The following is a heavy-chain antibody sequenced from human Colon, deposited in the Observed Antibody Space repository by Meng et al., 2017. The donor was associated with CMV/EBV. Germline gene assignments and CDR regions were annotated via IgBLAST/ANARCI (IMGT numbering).Heavy chain of an antibody. D-gene: IGHD3-10*01. CDR3: ARDYYYGSGLDY. Sequence: QVQLVQYGSELKKPGASVKVSCEVSGYNFANYAINWVRQAPGQGLEWMGWINTNTGSPTYAQGFTGRFVFSLDPSVNTAYLQISSLKAEDTAAYFCARDYYYGSGLDYWGQGTLVTVSS. J-gene: IGHJ4*02. CDR1: GYNFANYA. CDR2: INTNTGSP. V-gene: IGHV7-4-1*02.